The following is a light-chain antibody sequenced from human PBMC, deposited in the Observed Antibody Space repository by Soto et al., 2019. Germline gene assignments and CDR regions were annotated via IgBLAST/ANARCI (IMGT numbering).Light chain of an antibody. J-gene: IGKJ1*01. CDR1: QSVSSN. V-gene: IGKV3-15*01. CDR3: QQYNNWPPWT. Sequence: EIVMTQSPATLSVSPGERATLSCRASQSVSSNLAWYQHKPGQPPRLLIYGASSRATGIPARFSGSGSGTEFTLTISSLQSEDFAVYYCQQYNNWPPWTFGQGTKVEI. CDR2: GAS.